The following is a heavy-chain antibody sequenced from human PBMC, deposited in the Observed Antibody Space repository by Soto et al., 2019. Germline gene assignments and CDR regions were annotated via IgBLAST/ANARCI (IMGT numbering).Heavy chain of an antibody. CDR1: GLTVSNYA. V-gene: IGHV3-23*01. Sequence: GGSLRLACAASGLTVSNYAVSWVRQAPGKGMEWVAGILGIGRSTYYTTSVKGRLTILRDTSKNTISWEVDSLRGEGPAVNYRAKVPASSLTASRPFDQWGQGTLVTVSS. D-gene: IGHD5-18*01. CDR2: ILGIGRST. CDR3: AKVPASSLTASRPFDQ. J-gene: IGHJ4*02.